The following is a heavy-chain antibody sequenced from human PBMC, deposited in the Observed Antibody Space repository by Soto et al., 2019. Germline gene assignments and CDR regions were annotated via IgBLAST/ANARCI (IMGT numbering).Heavy chain of an antibody. CDR1: GITFTTYA. CDR3: ARDSDGMDV. Sequence: ESVGGVVQPGRSLRVSCAASGITFTTYAMHWVRQAPGKGLEGVAVISYDGSNTYYADSVKGRFTISRDNSKNTLNLQMNSLRAEDTAVYYCARDSDGMDVWGQGTTVTVSS. V-gene: IGHV3-30-3*01. J-gene: IGHJ6*02. CDR2: ISYDGSNT.